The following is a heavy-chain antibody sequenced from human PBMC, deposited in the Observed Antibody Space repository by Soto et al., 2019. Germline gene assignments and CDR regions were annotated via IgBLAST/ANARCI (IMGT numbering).Heavy chain of an antibody. CDR3: AKVHCTTTTCYWADVFDI. D-gene: IGHD2-2*01. V-gene: IGHV3-30*18. Sequence: PGGSLRLSCATSGFSFSDYGFHWVRQAPGTGLEWVAVISYDGKGQHFAESVKGRFSISRDDSKKTVYLEMNSRNTEDTAVYYCAKVHCTTTTCYWADVFDIWGQGTMVTVS. CDR1: GFSFSDYG. J-gene: IGHJ3*02. CDR2: ISYDGKGQ.